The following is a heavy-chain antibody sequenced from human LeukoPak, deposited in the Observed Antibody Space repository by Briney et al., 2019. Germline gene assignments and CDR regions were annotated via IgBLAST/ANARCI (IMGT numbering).Heavy chain of an antibody. CDR3: ARAGGYCGRISCPYYFDY. J-gene: IGHJ4*02. CDR1: GYTFTSYG. Sequence: ASVKVSCKASGYTFTSYGMNWVRQAPGQGLEWMGWINTNTGNPTYAQGFTGRLVFSVDTSVSTAYLQISSLKAEDTAVYYCARAGGYCGRISCPYYFDYWGQGSLVAVSS. D-gene: IGHD2-15*01. V-gene: IGHV7-4-1*02. CDR2: INTNTGNP.